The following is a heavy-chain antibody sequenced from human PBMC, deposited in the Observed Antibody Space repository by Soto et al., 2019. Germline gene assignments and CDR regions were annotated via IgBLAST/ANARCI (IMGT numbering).Heavy chain of an antibody. V-gene: IGHV4-31*03. D-gene: IGHD3-10*01. Sequence: SETLSLTCTVSGDSIRGGGSVANYWTWIRQYPGRGLEWIGNIYHTGNTYYNPSLKSRVTLSVDTSKNQFSLRLTSLTVADTAVYFCARVGGSASYFDFWGLGTLVTVSS. CDR1: GDSIRGGGSVANY. CDR2: IYHTGNT. CDR3: ARVGGSASYFDF. J-gene: IGHJ4*02.